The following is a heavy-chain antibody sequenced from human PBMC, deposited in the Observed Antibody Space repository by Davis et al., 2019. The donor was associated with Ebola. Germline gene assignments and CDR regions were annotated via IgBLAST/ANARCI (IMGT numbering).Heavy chain of an antibody. Sequence: PGGSLRLSCAASGFTFSSYWMHWVRHAPGKGLVWVSRINSDGSSTSYADSVKGRFTISRDNSKNTLYLQMNSLRAEDTAVYYCAKDLGYCSGGSCILYYYYGMDVWGQGTTVTVSS. D-gene: IGHD2-15*01. J-gene: IGHJ6*02. CDR2: INSDGSST. V-gene: IGHV3-74*01. CDR3: AKDLGYCSGGSCILYYYYGMDV. CDR1: GFTFSSYW.